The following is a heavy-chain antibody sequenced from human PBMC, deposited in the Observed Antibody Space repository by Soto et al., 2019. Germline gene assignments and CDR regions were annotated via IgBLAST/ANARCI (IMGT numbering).Heavy chain of an antibody. CDR3: ARGEIQLWLLGQYSQYYFDY. J-gene: IGHJ4*02. D-gene: IGHD5-18*01. Sequence: QVQLVQSGAEVKKPGASVKVSCKASGYTFPSYDINWLRQATGQGIEWMGWMNPNSGNTGYAQKFQGRVTMTRNTSISTAYMELSSLRSEDTAVYYCARGEIQLWLLGQYSQYYFDYWGQGTLVTVSS. V-gene: IGHV1-8*01. CDR2: MNPNSGNT. CDR1: GYTFPSYD.